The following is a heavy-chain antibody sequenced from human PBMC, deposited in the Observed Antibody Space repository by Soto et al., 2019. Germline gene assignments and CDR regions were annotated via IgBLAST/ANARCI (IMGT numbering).Heavy chain of an antibody. J-gene: IGHJ6*02. CDR1: GFTFSSYG. V-gene: IGHV3-30*03. CDR3: AREVVAVAGTREYYYGMDV. Sequence: GGSLRLSCAASGFTFSSYGMHWVRQAPGKGLEWVAVISYDGSNKYHADSVKGRFTISRDNSKNTLYLQMNSLRAEDTAVYYCAREVVAVAGTREYYYGMDVWGQGTTVTAP. CDR2: ISYDGSNK. D-gene: IGHD6-19*01.